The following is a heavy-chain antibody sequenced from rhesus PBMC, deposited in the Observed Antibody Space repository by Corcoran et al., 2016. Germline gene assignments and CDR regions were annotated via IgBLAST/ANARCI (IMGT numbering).Heavy chain of an antibody. CDR2: INGDGGST. Sequence: QVQLQESGPGLVKPSETLSLTRAVSGGSFSSYCASSIRQPPGKGLEWIGEINGDGGSTNYTPSHKSRVTISKDAYKNQFSLKLSSVAAAATVVYFCARYTPSDSGSYYFDYWGQGVLVTVSS. J-gene: IGHJ4*01. V-gene: IGHV4-80*01. CDR1: GGSFSSYC. CDR3: ARYTPSDSGSYYFDY. D-gene: IGHD3-16*01.